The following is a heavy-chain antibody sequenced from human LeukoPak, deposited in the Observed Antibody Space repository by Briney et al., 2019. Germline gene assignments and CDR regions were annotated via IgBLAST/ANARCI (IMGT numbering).Heavy chain of an antibody. CDR3: ARQEWELLRPADY. V-gene: IGHV5-51*01. CDR2: IYPGDSDT. D-gene: IGHD1-26*01. J-gene: IGHJ4*02. Sequence: GESLKISCKGSGYSFTSYWIGWVRQVRGQGLEWMGIIYPGDSDTRYSPSFQGQVTISADKSISTAYLQWSSLKASDTAMYYCARQEWELLRPADYWGQGTLVTVSS. CDR1: GYSFTSYW.